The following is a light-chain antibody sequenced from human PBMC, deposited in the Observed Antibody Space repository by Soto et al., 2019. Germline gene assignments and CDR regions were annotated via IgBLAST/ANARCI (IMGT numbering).Light chain of an antibody. J-gene: IGKJ4*01. CDR1: QSVFYSSNNKNY. V-gene: IGKV4-1*01. CDR3: QQYDSTPLT. CDR2: WAS. Sequence: DIVMTQSPDSLAVSLGERATINCKSSQSVFYSSNNKNYLAWYQQKPGQSPKLLIYWASTRESGVPDRFSGSGSGTDFTLTISSLQAEDVAVYYCQQYDSTPLTFGGGTKVEIK.